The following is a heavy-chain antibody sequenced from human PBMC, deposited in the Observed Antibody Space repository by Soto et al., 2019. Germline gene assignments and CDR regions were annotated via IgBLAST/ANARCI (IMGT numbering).Heavy chain of an antibody. J-gene: IGHJ3*02. V-gene: IGHV4-31*03. D-gene: IGHD3-3*01. CDR2: IYYSGST. CDR3: ARVLYTLYYDFWSGYGSFDI. Sequence: QVQLQESGPGLVKPSQTLSLTCTVSGGSISSGGYYWSWIRQHPGKGLEWIGYIYYSGSTYYNPCLKSRVTISVDTSKNQFSLKLSSVTAADTAVYYCARVLYTLYYDFWSGYGSFDIWGQGTMVTVSS. CDR1: GGSISSGGYY.